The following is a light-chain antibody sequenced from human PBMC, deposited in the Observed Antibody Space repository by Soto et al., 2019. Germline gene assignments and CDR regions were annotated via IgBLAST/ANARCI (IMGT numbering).Light chain of an antibody. CDR3: QQYGSSPLT. V-gene: IGKV3-20*01. J-gene: IGKJ4*01. CDR2: GAS. Sequence: EIVLTQSPGTLSLSPGERATLSCRASQSVSSSFLAWYQQKPGQTPRLLIYGASSRATGIPDRFSGSGSGTSFTLTISSLEIEDVEVYYWQQYGSSPLTCGGGPKVEIK. CDR1: QSVSSSF.